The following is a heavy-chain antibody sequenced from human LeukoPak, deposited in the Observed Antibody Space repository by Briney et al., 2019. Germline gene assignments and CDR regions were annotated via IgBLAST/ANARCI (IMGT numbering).Heavy chain of an antibody. Sequence: AGGSLRLSCAASGFTFSDYSFNWVRQAPGKGLEWVSSISSSSSYKYYADSLKGRFTISRDNAKNPLYLQVNSLRAEDTAVYYCARINDSYHLDFWGHGTLVTVSS. V-gene: IGHV3-21*01. J-gene: IGHJ4*01. D-gene: IGHD3-3*02. CDR2: ISSSSSYK. CDR3: ARINDSYHLDF. CDR1: GFTFSDYS.